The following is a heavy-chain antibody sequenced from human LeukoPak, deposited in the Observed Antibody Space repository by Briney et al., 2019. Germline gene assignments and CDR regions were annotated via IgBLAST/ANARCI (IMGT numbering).Heavy chain of an antibody. CDR1: GFTFSGSW. Sequence: PGGSLRLSCVASGFTFSGSWMTWVRQAPGKGLEWVANMNPDGSGKYYVDSVKGRFTVSRDNAKNSVYLQMDSLRAEDTGVYYCARSNQADDYWGQGTLVTVSS. CDR3: ARSNQADDY. V-gene: IGHV3-7*01. J-gene: IGHJ4*02. CDR2: MNPDGSGK. D-gene: IGHD1-14*01.